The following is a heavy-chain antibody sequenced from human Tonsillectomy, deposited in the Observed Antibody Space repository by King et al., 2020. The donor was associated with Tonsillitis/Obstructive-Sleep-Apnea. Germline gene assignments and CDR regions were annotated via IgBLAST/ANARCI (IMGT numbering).Heavy chain of an antibody. CDR2: IYPSDSDT. CDR3: ARSAPGTGNTPFEY. Sequence: VQLVESGAEVKKPGESLKISCKGSGYRFTSHWIGWVRQIPGKGLEWMGIIYPSDSDTRYSPSFQGQVTIPADKTISTAYLQLSSLKASDTAIYYCARSAPGTGNTPFEYWGQGTLVTVSS. CDR1: GYRFTSHW. J-gene: IGHJ4*02. D-gene: IGHD1-7*01. V-gene: IGHV5-51*01.